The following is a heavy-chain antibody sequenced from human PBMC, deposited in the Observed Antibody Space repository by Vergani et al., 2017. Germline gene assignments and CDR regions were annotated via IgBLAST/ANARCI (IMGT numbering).Heavy chain of an antibody. CDR2: INAGHGNT. V-gene: IGHV1-3*01. Sequence: QVQLVQSGAEVTKPGASVKVSCKASGYTFTSYAMHWVRQAPGQRLEWMGCINAGHGNTKYSQKFQGRVTITRDSSASTACMELSSLRSEDTAVYYCARGFLGDLTYYYDSSGFNYWGQGTLVTVSS. CDR1: GYTFTSYA. D-gene: IGHD3-22*01. CDR3: ARGFLGDLTYYYDSSGFNY. J-gene: IGHJ4*02.